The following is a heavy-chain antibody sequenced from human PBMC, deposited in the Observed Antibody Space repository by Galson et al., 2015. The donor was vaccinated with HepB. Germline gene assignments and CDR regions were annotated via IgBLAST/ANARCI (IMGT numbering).Heavy chain of an antibody. Sequence: SLRLSCAASGFIVSSKYMSWVRQAPGKGLEWVSVIYTGGSTYYAASVKGRFIMSRDNSKNTLYLQMNSLRAEDTAVYYCAREGYGYAFDVWGQGTMVTVSS. V-gene: IGHV3-53*01. CDR3: AREGYGYAFDV. J-gene: IGHJ3*01. CDR2: IYTGGST. CDR1: GFIVSSKY. D-gene: IGHD5-18*01.